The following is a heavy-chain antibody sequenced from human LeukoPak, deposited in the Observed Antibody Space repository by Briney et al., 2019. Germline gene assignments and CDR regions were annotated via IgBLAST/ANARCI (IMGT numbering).Heavy chain of an antibody. J-gene: IGHJ4*02. D-gene: IGHD3-22*01. CDR1: GYTFSGYY. CDR3: ARALRYDDSSGYYAY. V-gene: IGHV1-2*02. CDR2: INYNSGAT. Sequence: ASVKVSCKGPGYTFSGYYMHWVRQAPGQGLEWMGWINYNSGATNYAQALQGRVTMTRDTSITIFYMELSSLRSDDTAVYYCARALRYDDSSGYYAYWGQGTLVTVSS.